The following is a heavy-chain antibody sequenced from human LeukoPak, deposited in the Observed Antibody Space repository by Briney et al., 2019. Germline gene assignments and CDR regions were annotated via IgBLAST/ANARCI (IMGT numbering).Heavy chain of an antibody. CDR1: GGSISDSY. D-gene: IGHD3-3*01. J-gene: IGHJ4*02. CDR3: ARLGFCSGHHCHTDY. CDR2: IHYSGRT. V-gene: IGHV4-59*08. Sequence: SETLSLTCSVFGGSISDSYWSWIRQPPGKGLEWVGYIHYSGRTSYNPSLRSRVSISIDTSKTHFSLKLNSVTAADTAVYFCARLGFCSGHHCHTDYWGRGTLVTVSS.